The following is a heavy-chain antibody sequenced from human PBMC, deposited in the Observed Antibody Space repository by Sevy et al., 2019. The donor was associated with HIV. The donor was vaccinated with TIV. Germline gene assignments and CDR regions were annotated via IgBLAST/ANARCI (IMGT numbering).Heavy chain of an antibody. CDR3: AKDYCIGNDCFLGWFDP. CDR1: GFTLSSVG. D-gene: IGHD2-15*01. CDR2: IGHDGNKY. V-gene: IGHV3-30*02. J-gene: IGHJ5*02. Sequence: GGSLRLSCAASGFTLSSVGIHWVRLTPGTGLEWLAFIGHDGNKYFYGASVKGRITTSRDNSKNTVSLQMNSLRVEDTAIYYCAKDYCIGNDCFLGWFDPRGQGTVFTVSS.